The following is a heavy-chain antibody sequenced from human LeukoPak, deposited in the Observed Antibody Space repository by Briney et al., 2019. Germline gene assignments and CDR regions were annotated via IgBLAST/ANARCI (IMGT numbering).Heavy chain of an antibody. CDR2: VYYSGIP. V-gene: IGHV4-39*07. J-gene: IGHJ4*02. D-gene: IGHD1-1*01. Sequence: PSDTLSLTCTVSGDSIRSSSYYWGWIRQPPGKGLEWIGSVYYSGIPSDNPSLKRRVTTSVDTAKSQSSLKSSSVTAADTAVYYCARVGDWNDLVYWGQGTLVTVSS. CDR3: ARVGDWNDLVY. CDR1: GDSIRSSSYY.